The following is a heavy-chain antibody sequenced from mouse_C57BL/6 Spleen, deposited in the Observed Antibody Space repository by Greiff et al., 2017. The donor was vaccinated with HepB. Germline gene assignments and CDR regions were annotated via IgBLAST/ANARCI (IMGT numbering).Heavy chain of an antibody. Sequence: VQLKQSGAELVKPGASVKISCKASGYAFSSYWMNWVKQRPGKGLEWIGQIYPGDGDTNYNGKFKGKATLTADKSSSTAYMQLSSLTSEDSAVYFCARGGYYYGSSLYFDVWGTGTTVTVSS. CDR1: GYAFSSYW. J-gene: IGHJ1*03. CDR3: ARGGYYYGSSLYFDV. D-gene: IGHD1-1*01. CDR2: IYPGDGDT. V-gene: IGHV1-80*01.